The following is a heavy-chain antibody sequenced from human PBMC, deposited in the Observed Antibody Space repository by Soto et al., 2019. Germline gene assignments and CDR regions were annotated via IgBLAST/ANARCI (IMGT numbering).Heavy chain of an antibody. CDR1: GYTFTSYG. J-gene: IGHJ5*02. Sequence: GASVKVSCKASGYTFTSYGISWGRQAPGQGLEWMGWISAYNGNTNYAQKLQGRVTMTTDTSTSTAYMELRSLRSDDTAVYYCARDRRYSSSFLFDPWGQGTLVTVSS. CDR2: ISAYNGNT. V-gene: IGHV1-18*01. D-gene: IGHD6-6*01. CDR3: ARDRRYSSSFLFDP.